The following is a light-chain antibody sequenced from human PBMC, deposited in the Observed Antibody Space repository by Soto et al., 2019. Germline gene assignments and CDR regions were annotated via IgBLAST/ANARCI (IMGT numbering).Light chain of an antibody. CDR3: QQRRNWPLT. J-gene: IGKJ4*01. CDR1: QSVSSS. CDR2: DAS. Sequence: EIVLTQSPATLSLSPGERATLSCRASQSVSSSLAWYQQKPGQAPRLLIYDASNRATGIPARFSGSGSGTDFTLTISSLEPEDFAVYYFQQRRNWPLTFGGGTKVEIK. V-gene: IGKV3-11*01.